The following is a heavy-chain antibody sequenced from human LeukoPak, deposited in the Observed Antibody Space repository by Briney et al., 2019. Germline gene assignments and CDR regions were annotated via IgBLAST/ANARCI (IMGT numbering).Heavy chain of an antibody. D-gene: IGHD6-19*01. V-gene: IGHV1-24*01. J-gene: IGHJ5*02. CDR3: ATRYSSGWYYFDP. CDR1: GGTFSSYA. CDR2: FDPEDGET. Sequence: ASVKVSCKASGGTFSSYAISWVRQAPGKGLEWMGGFDPEDGETIYAQKFQGRVTMTEDTSTDTAYMELSSLRSEDTAVYYCATRYSSGWYYFDPWGQGTLVTVSS.